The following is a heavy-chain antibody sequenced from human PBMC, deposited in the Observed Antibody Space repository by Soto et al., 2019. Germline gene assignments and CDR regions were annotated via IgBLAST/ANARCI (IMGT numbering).Heavy chain of an antibody. J-gene: IGHJ4*02. D-gene: IGHD6-13*01. V-gene: IGHV6-1*01. Sequence: QVQLQQSGPGLVQPSQTLSLTCAISGDSVSSNSVVWNWIRQSPSRGLEWLGRTYYRSRWHYEYAEPVKSIIIINPDTSKNLLCLQLNSVTPEDTGVYYCARLVGNSWIVYWGQGTLVTVSS. CDR1: GDSVSSNSVV. CDR3: ARLVGNSWIVY. CDR2: TYYRSRWHY.